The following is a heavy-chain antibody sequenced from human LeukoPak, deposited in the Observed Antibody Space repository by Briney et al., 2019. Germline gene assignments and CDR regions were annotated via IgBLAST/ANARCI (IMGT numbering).Heavy chain of an antibody. CDR1: GGSISIGNYY. Sequence: SQTLSLTCTVSGGSISIGNYYWSWIRQPPGKGLEWIGYVYYSGNTNYNPSLKSRVTISLDTSKNQFSLKLRSVTAADTAVYYCARDTRDAFDIWGQGTMVTVSS. J-gene: IGHJ3*02. CDR3: ARDTRDAFDI. CDR2: VYYSGNT. V-gene: IGHV4-61*01.